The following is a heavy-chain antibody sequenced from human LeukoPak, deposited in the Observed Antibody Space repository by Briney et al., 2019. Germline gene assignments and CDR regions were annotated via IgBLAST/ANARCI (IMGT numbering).Heavy chain of an antibody. CDR1: GFTFASYA. CDR2: ISGSGDST. CDR3: ARPPMVRGVIITGDDVFDI. J-gene: IGHJ3*02. Sequence: GGSLRLSCAASGFTFASYAINWVRQAPGKGLEWVSGISGSGDSTYYADSVKGRFTISRDNYKNTLYLQMNSLKAEDTAVYYCARPPMVRGVIITGDDVFDIWGQGTMVTVSS. V-gene: IGHV3-23*01. D-gene: IGHD3-10*01.